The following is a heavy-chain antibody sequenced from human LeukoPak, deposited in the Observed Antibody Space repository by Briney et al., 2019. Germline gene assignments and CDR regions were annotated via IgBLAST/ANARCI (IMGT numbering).Heavy chain of an antibody. CDR2: IYYSGST. Sequence: SETLPLTCTVSGGSISSYYWSWIRQPPGKGLEWIGYIYYSGSTNYNPSLKSRVTISVDTSKNQFSLKLSSVTAADTAVYYCARHRPVVVAIFDYWGQGTLVTVSS. CDR1: GGSISSYY. V-gene: IGHV4-59*08. J-gene: IGHJ4*02. CDR3: ARHRPVVVAIFDY. D-gene: IGHD2-15*01.